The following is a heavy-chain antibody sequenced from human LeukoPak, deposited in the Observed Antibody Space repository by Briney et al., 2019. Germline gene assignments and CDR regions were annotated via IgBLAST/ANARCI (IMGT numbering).Heavy chain of an antibody. D-gene: IGHD2-15*01. Sequence: PSETLSLTCAVYGGSFSGYYWSWIRQPPGKGLEWIGEINHSGSTNCNPSLKSRVTISVDTSTNQFSLKLSSVTAADTAVYYCARWVVAADYFYYMDVWGKGTTVTVSS. J-gene: IGHJ6*03. CDR1: GGSFSGYY. CDR2: INHSGST. CDR3: ARWVVAADYFYYMDV. V-gene: IGHV4-34*01.